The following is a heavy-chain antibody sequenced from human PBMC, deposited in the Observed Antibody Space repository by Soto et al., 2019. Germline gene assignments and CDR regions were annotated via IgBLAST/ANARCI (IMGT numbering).Heavy chain of an antibody. CDR3: ARYRSGPLGFED. V-gene: IGHV1-3*01. J-gene: IGHJ4*02. Sequence: ASVKVSCKASGYTFIIYVMHWVLQAPGQRLEWMGWINAGNGNTKYSQKFQGRVTIARDTSASTAYMELGSLRSEDTAVYDCARYRSGPLGFEDRCQGTRVNVAS. CDR1: GYTFIIYV. CDR2: INAGNGNT. D-gene: IGHD2-15*01.